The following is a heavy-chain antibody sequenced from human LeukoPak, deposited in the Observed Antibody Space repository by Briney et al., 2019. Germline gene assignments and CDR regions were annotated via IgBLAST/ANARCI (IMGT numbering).Heavy chain of an antibody. D-gene: IGHD3-3*01. V-gene: IGHV4-30-2*01. CDR1: GGSISSGGYS. J-gene: IGHJ4*02. CDR3: ARTGRDTIFGVVTQFDY. Sequence: PSQTLSLTCAVSGGSISSGGYSWSWIRQPPGKGLEWIGYIYHSGSTYYNPSLKSRVTISVDRSKNQFSLKLSSVTAADTAVYYCARTGRDTIFGVVTQFDYWGQGTLVTVSS. CDR2: IYHSGST.